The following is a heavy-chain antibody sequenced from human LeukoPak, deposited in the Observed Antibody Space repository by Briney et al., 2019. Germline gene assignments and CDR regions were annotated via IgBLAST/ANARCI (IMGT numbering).Heavy chain of an antibody. CDR3: LYGGNSGDWVY. CDR2: IFHSGST. V-gene: IGHV4-4*02. Sequence: GSLRLSCAASGFTFSSYAMSWVRQPPGKGLEWIGEIFHSGSTNYNPSLKSRVTMSADKSKNQFSLNLSYVTAADTAVYYCLYGGNSGDWVYWGQGTLVTVSS. CDR1: GFTFSSYAM. J-gene: IGHJ4*02. D-gene: IGHD4-23*01.